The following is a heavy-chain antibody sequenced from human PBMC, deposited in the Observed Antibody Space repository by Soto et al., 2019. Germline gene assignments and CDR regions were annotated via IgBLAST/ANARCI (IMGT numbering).Heavy chain of an antibody. V-gene: IGHV4-31*01. Sequence: QVQLQESGPGLVKPSQTLSLTCTVSGGSISSGGYYWSWIRQHPGKGLEWIGYIHYSGITYYYNPFLYSLFTISVVTSKNLFSLNLSSLTAADTAVYYCSRVPFYLGQGTLVTVSS. J-gene: IGHJ4*02. CDR1: GGSISSGGYY. CDR2: IHYSGITY. CDR3: SRVPFY.